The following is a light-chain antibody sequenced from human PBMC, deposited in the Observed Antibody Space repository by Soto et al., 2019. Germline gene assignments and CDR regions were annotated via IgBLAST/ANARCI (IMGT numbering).Light chain of an antibody. CDR2: EVS. J-gene: IGLJ1*01. CDR1: SSDVGGYNY. CDR3: CSYAGNNRGV. V-gene: IGLV2-8*01. Sequence: QSVLTQPPSAPGSPGQSVTISCTGTSSDVGGYNYVSWYQQHPGKAPKLLIYEVSKRPSGVPDRFSGSKSGNTASLTVSGLQAEDEADYYCCSYAGNNRGVFGTGTKVTVL.